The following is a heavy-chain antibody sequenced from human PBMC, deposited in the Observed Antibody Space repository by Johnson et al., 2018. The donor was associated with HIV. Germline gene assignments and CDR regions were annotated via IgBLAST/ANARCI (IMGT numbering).Heavy chain of an antibody. D-gene: IGHD3-10*02. CDR1: GFTFSDYY. Sequence: QVQLLESGGGVVQPGGSLRLSCTASGFTFSDYYMSWIRQAPGKGLEWVSYISSSGSTIYYADSVKGRFTISRDNAKNSLYLQMNSLRAEDTAVYYCARNPLFSAFDIWGQGTMVTVSS. CDR3: ARNPLFSAFDI. V-gene: IGHV3-11*01. CDR2: ISSSGSTI. J-gene: IGHJ3*02.